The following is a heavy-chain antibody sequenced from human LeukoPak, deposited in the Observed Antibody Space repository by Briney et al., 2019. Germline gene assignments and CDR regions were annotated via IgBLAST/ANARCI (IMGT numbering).Heavy chain of an antibody. CDR3: YIIARPLGVYHFDY. CDR2: IYSGGST. J-gene: IGHJ4*02. Sequence: GGSLRLSCAASGFIVSSNYMSWVRQAPGKGLEWVSGIYSGGSTYYADSVKGRFTISRDNSRNTLYLQMNSLRAEDTALYYCYIIARPLGVYHFDYWGQGTQVTVSS. V-gene: IGHV3-53*01. CDR1: GFIVSSNY. D-gene: IGHD2-8*01.